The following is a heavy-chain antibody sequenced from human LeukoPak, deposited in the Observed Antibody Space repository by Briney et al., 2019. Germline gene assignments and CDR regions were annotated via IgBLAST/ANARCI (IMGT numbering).Heavy chain of an antibody. J-gene: IGHJ3*02. D-gene: IGHD3-22*01. Sequence: PGRSLRLSCAASGFTFSSYGMHWVRQAPGKGLEWVAVIWYDGSKKCYADSVKGRFTISRDNSKNTLYLQMNSLRPEDTAVYHCARDLIVVDDAFDIWGQGTMVTVSS. V-gene: IGHV3-33*01. CDR2: IWYDGSKK. CDR3: ARDLIVVDDAFDI. CDR1: GFTFSSYG.